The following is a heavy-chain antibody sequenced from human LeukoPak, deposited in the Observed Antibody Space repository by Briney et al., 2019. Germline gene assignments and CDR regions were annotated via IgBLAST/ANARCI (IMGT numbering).Heavy chain of an antibody. CDR2: IESDGSGT. D-gene: IGHD5-12*01. CDR3: ARDSGFGTYFDY. CDR1: GFTFSIYW. V-gene: IGHV3-74*01. Sequence: GGSLRLSCAASGFTFSIYWMHWVRQVPGKGLVWVSRIESDGSGTTYADSVKGRFTISRDNAKNTLYLQMNSLSVEDTAVYFCARDSGFGTYFDYWGQGTLVTVSS. J-gene: IGHJ4*02.